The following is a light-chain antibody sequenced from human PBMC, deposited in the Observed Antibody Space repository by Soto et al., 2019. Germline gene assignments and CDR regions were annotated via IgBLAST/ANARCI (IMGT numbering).Light chain of an antibody. CDR1: SSDIGNYNY. CDR3: CSYAGSFMFV. J-gene: IGLJ1*01. V-gene: IGLV2-11*01. CDR2: DVS. Sequence: QSALTQPRSVSGSPGQSVTISCTGTSSDIGNYNYVSWYQQYPGKAPKLIIYDVSKRPSGIPDRFFGSKFGNTASLTISGLKAEDEADYDCCSYAGSFMFVLGSGTKVTVL.